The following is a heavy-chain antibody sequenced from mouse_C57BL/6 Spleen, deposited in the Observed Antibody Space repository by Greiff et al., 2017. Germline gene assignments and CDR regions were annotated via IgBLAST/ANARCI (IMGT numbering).Heavy chain of an antibody. V-gene: IGHV1-82*01. CDR1: GYAFSSSW. CDR3: ARSYYSNDVYYYAMDY. D-gene: IGHD2-5*01. CDR2: IYPGDGDT. J-gene: IGHJ4*01. Sequence: QVQLQQSGPELVKPGASVKISCKASGYAFSSSWMNWVKQRPGKGLEWIGRIYPGDGDTNYTGRFKGKATLTADTSSSTAYMQLSSLTSEDSAVYFCARSYYSNDVYYYAMDYWGQGTSVTVAA.